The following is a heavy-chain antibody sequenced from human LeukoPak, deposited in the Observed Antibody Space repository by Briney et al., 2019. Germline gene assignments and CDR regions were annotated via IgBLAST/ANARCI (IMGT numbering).Heavy chain of an antibody. CDR1: GGSISRYY. D-gene: IGHD1-26*01. V-gene: IGHV4-59*01. CDR3: ARDPGIVGATNWFDP. Sequence: SETLSLTCTVSGGSISRYYWSWIRQPPGKGLEWTGYIYYSGSTNYNPSLKSRVTISVDTSKNQFSLKLSSVTAADTAVYYCARDPGIVGATNWFDPWGQGTLVTVSS. CDR2: IYYSGST. J-gene: IGHJ5*02.